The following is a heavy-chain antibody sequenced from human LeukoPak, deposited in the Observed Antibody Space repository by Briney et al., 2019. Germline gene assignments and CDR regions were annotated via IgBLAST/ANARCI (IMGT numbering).Heavy chain of an antibody. CDR2: IKQDGSEK. CDR3: ASKQWLVSDFDY. D-gene: IGHD6-19*01. V-gene: IGHV3-7*01. Sequence: GGSLRLSCAASGFTVSSNYMSWVRQAPGKGLEWVAKIKQDGSEKYYVDSVKGRFTISRDNAKNSLYLQMSSLRAEDTAVYYCASKQWLVSDFDYWGQGTLVTVSS. J-gene: IGHJ4*02. CDR1: GFTVSSNY.